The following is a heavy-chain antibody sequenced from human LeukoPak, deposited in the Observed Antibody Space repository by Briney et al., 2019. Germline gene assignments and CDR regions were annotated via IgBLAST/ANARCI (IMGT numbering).Heavy chain of an antibody. CDR2: IYTSGSA. Sequence: SETLSLTCTVSGGSISSGSYHWSWIRQPAGKGLEWIGRIYTSGSANYNPSLKSRVTISGDTSKNQFSLKLSSVTAADTAVYYCARLRDGYNGGGVDYWGQGTLVTVSS. D-gene: IGHD5-24*01. J-gene: IGHJ4*02. CDR3: ARLRDGYNGGGVDY. V-gene: IGHV4-61*02. CDR1: GGSISSGSYH.